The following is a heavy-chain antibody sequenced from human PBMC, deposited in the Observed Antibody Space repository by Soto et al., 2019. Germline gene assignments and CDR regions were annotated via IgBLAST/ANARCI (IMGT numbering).Heavy chain of an antibody. Sequence: RGESLKISCKGSGFTFTGYWIAWVRQMPGKGLEWMGIIYPGDSDSSYSPSFQGQVTISADKSINTAYLHWSSLKASDTAIYYCAKHEGYCSTTTCSNFDYWGQGTLVTVSS. CDR2: IYPGDSDS. D-gene: IGHD2-2*01. V-gene: IGHV5-51*01. J-gene: IGHJ4*02. CDR1: GFTFTGYW. CDR3: AKHEGYCSTTTCSNFDY.